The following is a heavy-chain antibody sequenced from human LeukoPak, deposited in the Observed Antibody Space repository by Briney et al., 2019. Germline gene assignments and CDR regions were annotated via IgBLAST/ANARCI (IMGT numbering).Heavy chain of an antibody. Sequence: PGGSLRLSCAASGFTFSDYYMSWIRQAPGEGLEWVSYISTSSLTIYYADSVKGRFTISRDNSKNTLYLQMNSLRAEDTAVYYCAKDHYYGSGQNWFDPWGQGTLVTVSS. D-gene: IGHD3-10*01. CDR2: ISTSSLTI. CDR3: AKDHYYGSGQNWFDP. V-gene: IGHV3-11*04. J-gene: IGHJ5*02. CDR1: GFTFSDYY.